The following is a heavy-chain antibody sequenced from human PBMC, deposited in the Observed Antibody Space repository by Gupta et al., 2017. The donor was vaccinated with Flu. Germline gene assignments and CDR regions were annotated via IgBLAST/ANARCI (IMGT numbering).Heavy chain of an antibody. Sequence: QVQLVESGGGVVPPGTSLRLSCAASGFSFSLYGMHWVRQAPGKGLEWVAVISSDGSNMYYADSVKGRFTISRDNSKNTLYLQMNSLRADETALYYCAKDGPRVHYYYGMDVWGQGTTVTVSS. CDR3: AKDGPRVHYYYGMDV. V-gene: IGHV3-30*18. CDR1: GFSFSLYG. CDR2: ISSDGSNM. D-gene: IGHD6-6*01. J-gene: IGHJ6*02.